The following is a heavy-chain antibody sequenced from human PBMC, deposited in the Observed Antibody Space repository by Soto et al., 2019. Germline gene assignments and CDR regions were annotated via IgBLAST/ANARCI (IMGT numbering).Heavy chain of an antibody. CDR3: ARDRGTAMVVYFDY. Sequence: ASVKVSCKASGYTFTGYYTHWVRQAPGQGLEWMGWINPNSGGTNYAQKFQGRVTMTRDTSISTAYMELSRLRSDDTAVYYCARDRGTAMVVYFDYWGQGTLVTVSS. J-gene: IGHJ4*02. V-gene: IGHV1-2*02. CDR1: GYTFTGYY. D-gene: IGHD5-18*01. CDR2: INPNSGGT.